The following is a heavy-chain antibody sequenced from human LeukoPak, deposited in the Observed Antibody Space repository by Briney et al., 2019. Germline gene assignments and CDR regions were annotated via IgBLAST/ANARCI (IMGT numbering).Heavy chain of an antibody. CDR3: ARSRVYCSSTSCPYTGYYYYYYMDV. Sequence: SETLPLTCTVSGGSISSGGYYWSWIRQHPGKGLEWIGYIYYSGSTYYNPSLKSRVTISVDTSKNQFSLKLSSVTAADTAVYYCARSRVYCSSTSCPYTGYYYYYYMDVWGKGTTVTVSS. V-gene: IGHV4-31*03. CDR2: IYYSGST. D-gene: IGHD2-2*01. J-gene: IGHJ6*03. CDR1: GGSISSGGYY.